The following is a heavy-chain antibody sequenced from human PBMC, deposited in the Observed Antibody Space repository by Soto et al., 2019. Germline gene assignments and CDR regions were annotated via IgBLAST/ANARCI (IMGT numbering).Heavy chain of an antibody. CDR3: AISSGYGSYGMDV. CDR1: GFTFSSYE. J-gene: IGHJ6*02. Sequence: PGGSLRLSCAASGFTFSSYELTWVRQAPGKGLEWVSYISSSGSTIYYADSVKGRFTISRDNAKNSLYLQMNSLRAEDTAVYYCAISSGYGSYGMDVWGQGTTVTVSS. CDR2: ISSSGSTI. D-gene: IGHD5-12*01. V-gene: IGHV3-48*03.